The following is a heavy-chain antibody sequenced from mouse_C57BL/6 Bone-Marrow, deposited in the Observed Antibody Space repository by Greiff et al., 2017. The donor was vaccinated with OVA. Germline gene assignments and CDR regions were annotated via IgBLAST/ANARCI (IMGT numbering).Heavy chain of an antibody. Sequence: VQLQQPGAELVRPGSSVKLSCKASGYTFTSYWMHWVKQRPIQGLEWIGNIDPSDSETHYNQKFKDKATLTVDKSSSTAYRQLSSLTSEDSAVYYCARGGAVVAHYYAMDYWGQGTSVTVAS. CDR3: ARGGAVVAHYYAMDY. CDR1: GYTFTSYW. D-gene: IGHD1-1*01. V-gene: IGHV1-52*01. CDR2: IDPSDSET. J-gene: IGHJ4*01.